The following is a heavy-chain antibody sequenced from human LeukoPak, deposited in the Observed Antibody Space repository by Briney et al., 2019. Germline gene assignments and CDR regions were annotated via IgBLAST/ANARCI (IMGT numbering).Heavy chain of an antibody. D-gene: IGHD3-22*01. CDR3: ARKYYYDSSGRPDDAFDI. CDR2: IYSGGST. V-gene: IGHV3-53*04. J-gene: IGHJ3*02. CDR1: GFTVSSNY. Sequence: PGGSLRLSCAASGFTVSSNYMSWVRQAPGKGLEWVSVIYSGGSTYYADSVKGRFTISRHNSKNTLYLQMNSLRAEDTAVYYCARKYYYDSSGRPDDAFDIWGQGTMVTVSS.